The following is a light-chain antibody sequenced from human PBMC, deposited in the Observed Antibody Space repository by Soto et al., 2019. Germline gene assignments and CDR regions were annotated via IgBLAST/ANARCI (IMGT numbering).Light chain of an antibody. J-gene: IGKJ1*01. CDR3: QQYHSYWT. CDR1: QGISSY. Sequence: DIQMTQSPSSLSASVGDRVTITCRASQGISSYLNWYQQKPGKAPKLLIYAASSLQSGVPQRFSGSGSGTEFTLTISSLQTDDFSTYYCQQYHSYWTFGQGTKVDI. V-gene: IGKV1-16*01. CDR2: AAS.